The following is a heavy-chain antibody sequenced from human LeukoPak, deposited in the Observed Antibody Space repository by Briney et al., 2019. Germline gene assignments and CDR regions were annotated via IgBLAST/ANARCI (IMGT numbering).Heavy chain of an antibody. D-gene: IGHD2-15*01. Sequence: PGGSLRLSCAASGFTFSNAWMSWVRQAPGKGLEWVGRIKSKTDGGTTDYAAPVKGRFTISRDDSKNTLYLQMNSLKTEDTAVYYCARDKVQGSEWGSNFDYWGQGTLVTVSS. CDR3: ARDKVQGSEWGSNFDY. CDR2: IKSKTDGGTT. J-gene: IGHJ4*02. V-gene: IGHV3-15*01. CDR1: GFTFSNAW.